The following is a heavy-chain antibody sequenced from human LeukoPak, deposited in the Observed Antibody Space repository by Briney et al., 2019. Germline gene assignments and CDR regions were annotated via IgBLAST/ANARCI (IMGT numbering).Heavy chain of an antibody. J-gene: IGHJ5*02. CDR1: GGSISSSSYY. D-gene: IGHD1-26*01. CDR2: IYYSGST. V-gene: IGHV4-39*07. CDR3: ARGGIVGASWFDP. Sequence: SETLSLTCTVSGGSISSSSYYWGCIRQPPGKGLEWIGSIYYSGSTYYNPSLKSRVTISVDTSKNQFSLKLSSVTAADTAVYYCARGGIVGASWFDPWGQGTLVTVSS.